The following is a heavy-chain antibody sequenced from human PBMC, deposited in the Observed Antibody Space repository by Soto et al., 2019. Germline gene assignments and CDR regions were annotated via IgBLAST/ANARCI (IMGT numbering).Heavy chain of an antibody. D-gene: IGHD1-26*01. CDR2: IDPRDSQT. V-gene: IGHV5-10-1*01. Sequence: GESLKISCTGFGYTFTPFWISWVRQMPGKGLEWMRRIDPRDSQTNYSPSFQGHVTISVDKSISTAYLQWDSLKASDTAMYYCARLFCSTDTCDSWFGPWGQVPLVTACS. J-gene: IGHJ5*02. CDR3: ARLFCSTDTCDSWFGP. CDR1: GYTFTPFW.